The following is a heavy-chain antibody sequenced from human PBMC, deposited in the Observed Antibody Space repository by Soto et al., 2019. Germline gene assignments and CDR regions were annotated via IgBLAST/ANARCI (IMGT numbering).Heavy chain of an antibody. Sequence: QITLKESGPPLVKPTQTLTLTCTFSGFSLSTSGVGVGWIRQPPGKALEWLALIYWDDDKRYSPSLKSRLTITKATSKNQVVLTMTNMDPVDTATYYCAHRGYGDYVSGFDPWGQGTLVTVSS. D-gene: IGHD4-17*01. V-gene: IGHV2-5*02. CDR2: IYWDDDK. CDR1: GFSLSTSGVG. CDR3: AHRGYGDYVSGFDP. J-gene: IGHJ5*02.